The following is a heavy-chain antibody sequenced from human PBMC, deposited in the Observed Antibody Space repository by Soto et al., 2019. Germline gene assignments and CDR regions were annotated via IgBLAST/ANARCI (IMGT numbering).Heavy chain of an antibody. CDR3: EQSQRQVVVAAPSDY. J-gene: IGHJ4*02. Sequence: QVQLVESGGGVVQPGRSLRLSCAASGFTFSSYGMHWVRQAPGKGLEWVAVISYDGSNKYYADSVKGRFTISRDNSKNTLYLKMTSLRAEDTAVYYCEQSQRQVVVAAPSDYWGQGTLVTVSS. D-gene: IGHD2-15*01. CDR1: GFTFSSYG. V-gene: IGHV3-30*18. CDR2: ISYDGSNK.